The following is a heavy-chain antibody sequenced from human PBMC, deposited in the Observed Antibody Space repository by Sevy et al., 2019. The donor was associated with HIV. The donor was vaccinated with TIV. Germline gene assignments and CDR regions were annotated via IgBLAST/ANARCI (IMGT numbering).Heavy chain of an antibody. CDR1: GFTFSSYE. CDR3: ARDLPRSATTVAHFDY. D-gene: IGHD4-17*01. CDR2: ITNSGSAE. J-gene: IGHJ4*02. V-gene: IGHV3-48*03. Sequence: GGSLRLSCAASGFTFSSYEMNWVRQAPGKGLEWVSYITNSGSAEYNSDSVRGRFTISRDNTKNSLYLQMNSLRAEDTALYYCARDLPRSATTVAHFDYWGRGTLVTVSS.